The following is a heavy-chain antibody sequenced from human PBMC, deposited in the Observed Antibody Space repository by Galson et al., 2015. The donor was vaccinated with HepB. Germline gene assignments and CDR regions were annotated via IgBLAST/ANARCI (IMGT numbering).Heavy chain of an antibody. V-gene: IGHV3-66*01. Sequence: SLRLSCAASGFTVSSNYMSWVRQAPGKGLEWVSVIYSGGSTYYADSVKGRFTISRDNSKNTLYLQMNSLRAEDTAVYYCARESDYYDSRPRLDPWGQGTLVTVSS. CDR3: ARESDYYDSRPRLDP. CDR1: GFTVSSNY. J-gene: IGHJ5*02. D-gene: IGHD3-22*01. CDR2: IYSGGST.